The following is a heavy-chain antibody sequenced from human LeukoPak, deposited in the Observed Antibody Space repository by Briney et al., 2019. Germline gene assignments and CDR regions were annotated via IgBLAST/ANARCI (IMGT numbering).Heavy chain of an antibody. J-gene: IGHJ3*02. Sequence: PGGSLRLSCSASGFAFSSYAMSWVRQAPGKRLEWVSITSGSGGNPYYADSVKGRFTISRDNSKNTLYLQMNSLRAEDTAVYYCARGATHYHDSSGNPAFDICGRGTMVTVSS. CDR2: TSGSGGNP. D-gene: IGHD3-22*01. CDR3: ARGATHYHDSSGNPAFDI. V-gene: IGHV3-23*01. CDR1: GFAFSSYA.